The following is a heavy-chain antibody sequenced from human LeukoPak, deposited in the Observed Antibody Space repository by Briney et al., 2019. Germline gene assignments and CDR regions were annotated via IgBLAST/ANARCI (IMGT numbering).Heavy chain of an antibody. J-gene: IGHJ6*02. CDR1: GGTFSSYT. Sequence: SVKVSCKASGGTFSSYTISWVRQAPGQGLEWMGRIIPILGIAHYAQKFQGRVTITADKSTSTAYMELSSLRSEDTAVYYCATTAGAAGGYYGMDVWGQGTTVTVSS. CDR3: ATTAGAAGGYYGMDV. CDR2: IIPILGIA. V-gene: IGHV1-69*02. D-gene: IGHD6-13*01.